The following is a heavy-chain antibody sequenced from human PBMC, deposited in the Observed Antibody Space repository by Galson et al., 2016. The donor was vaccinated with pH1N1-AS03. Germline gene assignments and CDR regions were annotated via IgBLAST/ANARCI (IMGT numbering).Heavy chain of an antibody. CDR1: GFTFRSYG. Sequence: SLRLSCAASGFTFRSYGMHWVRQTPGKGLQWVAVISYDESKKLYADSVRGRRTISRDNSKNTLYLQMNSLRPEDTAVYFCARSQSFYVDYFDNWGQGTLVTVSS. D-gene: IGHD3-10*02. CDR3: ARSQSFYVDYFDN. V-gene: IGHV3-30*03. J-gene: IGHJ4*02. CDR2: ISYDESKK.